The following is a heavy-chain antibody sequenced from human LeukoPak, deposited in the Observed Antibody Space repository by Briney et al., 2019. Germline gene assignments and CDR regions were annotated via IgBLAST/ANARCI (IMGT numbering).Heavy chain of an antibody. D-gene: IGHD6-19*01. CDR1: GFTFSSYS. J-gene: IGHJ4*02. CDR3: AKAVAGLFDY. CDR2: ISSSSSTI. Sequence: GGSLRLSCAASGFTFSSYSTNWVRQAPGKGLEWVSYISSSSSTIYYADSVKGRFTISRDNTKNSLYLQMNSLRVEDTAVYYCAKAVAGLFDYWGQGAMVTVSS. V-gene: IGHV3-48*01.